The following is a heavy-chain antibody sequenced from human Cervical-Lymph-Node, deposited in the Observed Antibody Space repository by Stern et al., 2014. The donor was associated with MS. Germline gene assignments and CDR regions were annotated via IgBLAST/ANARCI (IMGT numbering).Heavy chain of an antibody. V-gene: IGHV3-33*01. Sequence: VQLEESGGGVVQPGRSLRLSCAASGFTFSSSGMHWVRQAPGQGLEWLASIWYDGSNRYYADSVKGRFTISRDNSKNTLYLQMNSLRAEDTAVYYCAREGGNTAEYFQHWGQGTLVTVSS. D-gene: IGHD4-23*01. CDR2: IWYDGSNR. CDR3: AREGGNTAEYFQH. J-gene: IGHJ1*01. CDR1: GFTFSSSG.